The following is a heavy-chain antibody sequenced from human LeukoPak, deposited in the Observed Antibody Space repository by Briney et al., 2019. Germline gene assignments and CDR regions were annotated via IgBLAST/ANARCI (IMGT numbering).Heavy chain of an antibody. CDR2: ISYTGST. V-gene: IGHV4-59*01. J-gene: IGHJ5*02. D-gene: IGHD3-10*01. CDR1: GGSISPYF. Sequence: PETLSLTCTVSGGSISPYFWSWIRQPPGEGLEWIGYISYTGSTNYNPSLKSRFTISVDTSKNQFSLQLTSVTAADTAVYYCARDDYRGVTNFDPWGQGTLVSVSS. CDR3: ARDDYRGVTNFDP.